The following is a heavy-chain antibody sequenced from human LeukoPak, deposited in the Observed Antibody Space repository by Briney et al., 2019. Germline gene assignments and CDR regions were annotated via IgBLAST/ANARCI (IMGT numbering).Heavy chain of an antibody. D-gene: IGHD2-15*01. CDR3: AHRRGGYCSGGSCYYNWFDP. Sequence: ESGPTLVKPTQTLTLTCTFSGFSLSTSGVGVGWIRQPPGKALEWLAVIYWDDDKRYSPSLKSRLTITKDTSKNQVVLTMTNMDPVDTATYYCAHRRGGYCSGGSCYYNWFDPWAREPWSPSPQ. J-gene: IGHJ5*02. CDR1: GFSLSTSGVG. CDR2: IYWDDDK. V-gene: IGHV2-5*02.